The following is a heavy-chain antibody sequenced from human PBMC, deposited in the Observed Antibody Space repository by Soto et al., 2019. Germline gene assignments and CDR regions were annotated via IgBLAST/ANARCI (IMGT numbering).Heavy chain of an antibody. CDR1: GDTFTDYY. CDR2: INVNSGGT. J-gene: IGHJ4*02. Sequence: AAVKVSCKASGDTFTDYYMHWLRQAPGQGLEWMGRINVNSGGTNYAQRFQGRVTMTRDTSISTGYMELSRLRSDDTAVYYCARVMTAAATDYWGQGTLVTVSS. CDR3: ARVMTAAATDY. D-gene: IGHD2-15*01. V-gene: IGHV1-2*06.